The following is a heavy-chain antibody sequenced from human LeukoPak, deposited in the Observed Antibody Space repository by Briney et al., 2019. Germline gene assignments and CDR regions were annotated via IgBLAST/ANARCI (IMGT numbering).Heavy chain of an antibody. CDR3: ASGYARSARHQSDF. J-gene: IGHJ4*02. D-gene: IGHD5-12*01. CDR1: GFTFSSYA. V-gene: IGHV3-23*01. Sequence: PGGSLRLSCAASGFTFSSYAMTWVRQAPGKGLEWVSAISGSGDITYYADSVKGRFTISRDNSKNTLYLQMNSLRVEDTAVYYCASGYARSARHQSDFWGQGTVVTVSS. CDR2: ISGSGDIT.